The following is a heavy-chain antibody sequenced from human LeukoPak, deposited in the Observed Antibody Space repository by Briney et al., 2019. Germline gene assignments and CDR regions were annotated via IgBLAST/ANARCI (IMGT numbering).Heavy chain of an antibody. J-gene: IGHJ6*03. CDR2: IIGSGGST. CDR3: AKGSSLRFLEWLSYYMDV. CDR1: GLSFSSFG. Sequence: GGSLRLSCAVSGLSFSSFGMSWVRQVPGKGLEWVSAIIGSGGSTYYADSVKSRFSISTDNSKNTLYLQMKSLRAEDTAVYYCAKGSSLRFLEWLSYYMDVWGKGTTVTVSS. D-gene: IGHD3-3*01. V-gene: IGHV3-23*01.